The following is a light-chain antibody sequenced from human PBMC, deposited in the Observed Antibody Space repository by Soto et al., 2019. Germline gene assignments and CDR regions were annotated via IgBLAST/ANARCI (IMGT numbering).Light chain of an antibody. Sequence: EIMLTQSPGTLSLSPGEGATLSCRASQSVGKNYLGWYQQKPGQAPRLLIYDASSRATGIPDRFSGGGSGTDFTLTINRLEPEDFAVYYCQQYAYSPLTFGGGTKVEIK. CDR3: QQYAYSPLT. V-gene: IGKV3-20*01. CDR2: DAS. J-gene: IGKJ4*01. CDR1: QSVGKNY.